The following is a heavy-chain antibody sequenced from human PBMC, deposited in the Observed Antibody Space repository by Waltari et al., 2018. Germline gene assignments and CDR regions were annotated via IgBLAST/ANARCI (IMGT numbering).Heavy chain of an antibody. CDR3: ARAGLIVSRGGLPYYYYGMDV. CDR1: GYTFTGYY. D-gene: IGHD3-10*01. CDR2: INPHSGGT. J-gene: IGHJ6*02. Sequence: QVQLLQSGAEVKKPGDSVRVSCKASGYTFTGYYMDWVPPAPGQGREWMGWINPHSGGTHFAQKFQGWVTLTRDTSINTAYMELSRVRPNDTAVYYCARAGLIVSRGGLPYYYYGMDVWGQGTTVIVSS. V-gene: IGHV1-2*04.